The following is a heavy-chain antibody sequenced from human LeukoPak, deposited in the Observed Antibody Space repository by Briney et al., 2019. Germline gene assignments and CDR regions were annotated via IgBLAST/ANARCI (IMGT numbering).Heavy chain of an antibody. CDR3: APSSSVGSYYWFDP. CDR1: GGSFSGYY. Sequence: SETLSLTCAVYGGSFSGYYWSWIRQPPGKGLEWIGEINHSGSTNYNPSLKSRVTISVDTSKNQFSLKLSSVTAADTAVYYCAPSSSVGSYYWFDPWGQGTLVTVSS. V-gene: IGHV4-34*01. CDR2: INHSGST. J-gene: IGHJ5*02. D-gene: IGHD1-26*01.